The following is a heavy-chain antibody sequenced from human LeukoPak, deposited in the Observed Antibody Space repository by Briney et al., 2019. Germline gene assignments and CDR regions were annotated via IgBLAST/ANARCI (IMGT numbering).Heavy chain of an antibody. CDR2: MNPNSGNT. CDR1: GYTFTSYD. D-gene: IGHD6-13*01. CDR3: ARHSSSWYGHYYYYYYMDV. J-gene: IGHJ6*03. V-gene: IGHV1-8*01. Sequence: ASVKVSCKASGYTFTSYDINWVRQATGQGLEWMGWMNPNSGNTGYAQKFQGRVTMTRSTSISTAYMELSSLRSEDTAVYCCARHSSSWYGHYYYYYYMDVWGKGTTVTVSS.